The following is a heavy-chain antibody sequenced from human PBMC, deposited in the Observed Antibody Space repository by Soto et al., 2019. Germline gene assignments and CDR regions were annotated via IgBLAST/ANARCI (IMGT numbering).Heavy chain of an antibody. D-gene: IGHD6-19*01. CDR3: AKDVESGWYEAFDY. V-gene: IGHV3-23*01. CDR2: IRSFDYRT. J-gene: IGHJ4*02. Sequence: GGSLRLSCTASGFSFSQYGMSWVRQAPGKGLEWVSSIRSFDYRTNYADSVKGRFTISRDNSKSTLSLQMNSLRAEDTAVYYCAKDVESGWYEAFDYWGPGTLVTVSS. CDR1: GFSFSQYG.